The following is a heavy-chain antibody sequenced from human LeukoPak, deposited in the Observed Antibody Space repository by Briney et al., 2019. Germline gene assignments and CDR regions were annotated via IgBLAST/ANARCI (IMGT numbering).Heavy chain of an antibody. Sequence: GASVKVSCKASGGTFSSYAISGVRQAPGQGLEWMGGIIPIFGTANYAQKFQGRVTITAAKSTSTAYMELSRLRSDDTAVYYCARDSERFLEWCPWGQGTLVTVSS. D-gene: IGHD3-3*01. CDR3: ARDSERFLEWCP. J-gene: IGHJ5*02. CDR2: IIPIFGTA. CDR1: GGTFSSYA. V-gene: IGHV1-69*06.